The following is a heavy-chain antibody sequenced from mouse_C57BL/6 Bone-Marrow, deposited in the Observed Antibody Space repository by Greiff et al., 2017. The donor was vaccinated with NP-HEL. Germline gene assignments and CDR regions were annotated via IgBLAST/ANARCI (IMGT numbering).Heavy chain of an antibody. V-gene: IGHV5-6*01. J-gene: IGHJ1*03. CDR1: GFTFSSYG. CDR2: ISSGGSYT. CDR3: ASRSLDGHWYFDV. D-gene: IGHD1-3*01. Sequence: EVQGVESGGDLVKPGGSLKLSCAASGFTFSSYGMSWVRQTPDKRLEWVATISSGGSYTYYPDSVKGRFTISRDNAKNTLYLQMSSLKSEDTAKYNCASRSLDGHWYFDVWGTGTTVTVSS.